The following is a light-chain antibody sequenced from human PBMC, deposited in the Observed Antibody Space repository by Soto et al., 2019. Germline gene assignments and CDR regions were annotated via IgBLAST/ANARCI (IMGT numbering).Light chain of an antibody. J-gene: IGLJ1*01. CDR3: CSYAGSHTWV. V-gene: IGLV2-18*02. Sequence: QSALTQPRSVSGSPGQSVTISCTGISSDVESYNRVSWYQQPPGTAPKLMIYEVSNRPSGVPDRFSGSKSGNTASLTISGLQAEDEADYYCCSYAGSHTWVFGTGTKLTVL. CDR2: EVS. CDR1: SSDVESYNR.